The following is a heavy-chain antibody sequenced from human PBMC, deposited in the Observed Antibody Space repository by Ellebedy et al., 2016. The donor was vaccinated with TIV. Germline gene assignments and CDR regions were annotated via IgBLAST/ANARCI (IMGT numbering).Heavy chain of an antibody. CDR3: SFKGVATRVY. Sequence: GESLKISCAASGFSFSHYAMNWVRQAPGKGLEGVSAVSSSGDTTYYADSVKGRFTISRDNSKNTLYLQMSSLRAEETAVYYWSFKGVATRVYWGQGTLVTVSS. CDR2: VSSSGDTT. J-gene: IGHJ4*02. CDR1: GFSFSHYA. V-gene: IGHV3-23*01. D-gene: IGHD4-23*01.